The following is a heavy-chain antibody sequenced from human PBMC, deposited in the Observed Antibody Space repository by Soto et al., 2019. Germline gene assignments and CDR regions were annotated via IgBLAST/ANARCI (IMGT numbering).Heavy chain of an antibody. CDR2: FNHILTFS. CDR1: GDTFNFYT. Sequence: QVQLVQSGAEVKKPGSSVKVSCKASGDTFNFYTINWVRQAPGLGLEWMGRFNHILTFSNSALKFQGRVTLCADKSPSAAYTVLSSLRPEDTAIYYCATCFGSGRRAFDYWGQGALVTVSS. V-gene: IGHV1-69*02. CDR3: ATCFGSGRRAFDY. D-gene: IGHD3-10*01. J-gene: IGHJ4*02.